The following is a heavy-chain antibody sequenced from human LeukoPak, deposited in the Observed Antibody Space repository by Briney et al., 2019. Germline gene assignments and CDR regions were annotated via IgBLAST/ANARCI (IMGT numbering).Heavy chain of an antibody. CDR3: ARSDGSGSFDYYGMDV. J-gene: IGHJ6*02. CDR1: GFTFSGYS. CDR2: ISSSSSYI. V-gene: IGHV3-21*01. Sequence: GGSLRLSCAASGFTFSGYSMNWVRQAPGKGLEWVSSISSSSSYIYYADPVKGRFTISRDNAKNSLYLQMNSLRAEDTAVYYCARSDGSGSFDYYGMDVWGQGTTVTVSS. D-gene: IGHD3-10*01.